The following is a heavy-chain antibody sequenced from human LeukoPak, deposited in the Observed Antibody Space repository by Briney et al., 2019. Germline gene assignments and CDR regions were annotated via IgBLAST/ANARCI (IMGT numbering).Heavy chain of an antibody. V-gene: IGHV3-74*01. CDR1: GFTFSSHF. Sequence: GGSLRLSCVASGFTFSSHFMHWVRQVPGKGLVWVSRIDSDGSKTDYADSVKGRFTFSRDNARNTLYLQMNSLRAEDTAVYYCVRLSSGYYGLIDHWGQGTLVTVSS. D-gene: IGHD3-22*01. J-gene: IGHJ4*02. CDR3: VRLSSGYYGLIDH. CDR2: IDSDGSKT.